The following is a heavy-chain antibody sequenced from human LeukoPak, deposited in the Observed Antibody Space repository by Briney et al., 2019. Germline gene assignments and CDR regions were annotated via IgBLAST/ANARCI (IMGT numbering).Heavy chain of an antibody. CDR1: GYIFATYY. CDR3: AREGPPVAGTSLDY. CDR2: INPSGGGT. V-gene: IGHV1-46*01. D-gene: IGHD6-19*01. Sequence: GASVKVSCKTSGYIFATYYIHWVRQAPGQGLEWMGIINPSGGGTTYAQNFQGRVTMTRDTSTSTVYMALSSLGSEDTAVYYCAREGPPVAGTSLDYWGQGTLVTVSS. J-gene: IGHJ4*02.